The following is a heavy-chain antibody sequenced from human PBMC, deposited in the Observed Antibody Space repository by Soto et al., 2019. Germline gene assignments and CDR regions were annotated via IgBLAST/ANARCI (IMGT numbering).Heavy chain of an antibody. CDR3: ARVGLGYCSSTSCYQVFDY. CDR2: IIPIFGTA. J-gene: IGHJ4*02. CDR1: GGTFSSYA. D-gene: IGHD2-2*01. V-gene: IGHV1-69*01. Sequence: QVQLVQSGAEVKKPGSSVKVSCKASGGTFSSYAISWVRQAPGQGLEWMGGIIPIFGTANYAQKFQGRVTITADESTSTAYMELSSLRSEDTAVYYCARVGLGYCSSTSCYQVFDYCGQGTLVTVSS.